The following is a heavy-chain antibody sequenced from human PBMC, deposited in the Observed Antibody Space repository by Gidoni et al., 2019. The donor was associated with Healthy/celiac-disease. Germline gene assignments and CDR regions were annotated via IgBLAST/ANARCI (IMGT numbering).Heavy chain of an antibody. D-gene: IGHD3-22*01. V-gene: IGHV3-23*01. Sequence: EVQLLESGGGLVQPGGSLRLSCAASGFTFSSYAMSWVRQAPGKGLEWVSAISGSGGSTYYADSVKGRFTISRDNSKNTLYLQMNSLRAEDTAVYYCAAPYDSSGYYEYGYWGQGTLVTVSS. CDR3: AAPYDSSGYYEYGY. CDR1: GFTFSSYA. CDR2: ISGSGGST. J-gene: IGHJ4*02.